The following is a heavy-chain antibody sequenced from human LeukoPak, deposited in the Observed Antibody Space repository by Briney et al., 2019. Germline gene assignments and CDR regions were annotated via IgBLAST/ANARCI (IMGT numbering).Heavy chain of an antibody. D-gene: IGHD6-19*01. Sequence: PGGSLRLSCAASGFTFSSYSMNWVRQAPGKGLEWVSSISSSSSYIYYADSVKGRFTISRDNAKNSLYLQMNSLRAEDTAVYYCARDDIAVATCFDYWGQGTLVTVSS. CDR1: GFTFSSYS. V-gene: IGHV3-21*01. CDR2: ISSSSSYI. CDR3: ARDDIAVATCFDY. J-gene: IGHJ4*02.